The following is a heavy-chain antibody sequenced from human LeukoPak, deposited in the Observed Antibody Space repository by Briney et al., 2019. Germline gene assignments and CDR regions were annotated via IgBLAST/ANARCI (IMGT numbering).Heavy chain of an antibody. CDR2: IGTTSGAI. CDR1: GFTFNVFG. J-gene: IGHJ4*02. D-gene: IGHD2-15*01. V-gene: IGHV3-48*01. Sequence: GGSLRLSCAASGFTFNVFGMNWVRQAPGKGLEWVSYIGTTSGAIYYADSVKGRFTISRDSAKNSLYLQMNSLRAEDTAVLYCARELSGSISRHFDYRGQGTLVTVSS. CDR3: ARELSGSISRHFDY.